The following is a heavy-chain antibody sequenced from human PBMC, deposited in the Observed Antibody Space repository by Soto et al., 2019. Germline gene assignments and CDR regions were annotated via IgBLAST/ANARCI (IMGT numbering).Heavy chain of an antibody. CDR1: GYTFTVYY. CDR2: INPKSGGT. J-gene: IGHJ4*02. D-gene: IGHD1-26*01. V-gene: IGHV1-2*02. CDR3: ARDLAKGGGSAGFDY. Sequence: AASVKVSCKASGYTFTVYYMHWVRQAPGQGLEWMGWINPKSGGTMYPQKFQGRVTMTWDTSISTAYVALTRLRSDDTAVYYCARDLAKGGGSAGFDYWGQGTLVTVSS.